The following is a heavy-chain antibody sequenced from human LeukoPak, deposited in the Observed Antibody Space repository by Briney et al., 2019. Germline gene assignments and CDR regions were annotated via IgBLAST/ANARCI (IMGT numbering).Heavy chain of an antibody. CDR2: IKGDGIST. CDR1: GFTFSSYA. D-gene: IGHD3-3*01. V-gene: IGHV3-74*01. J-gene: IGHJ4*02. Sequence: PGGAPRLSLAAPGFTFSSYAMSWGRPAPGPGVVWVSRIKGDGISTNYADSVKGRFTISRDIAKNTLYLQMNSLRAEDTGVYYCAKDHYWSIDYWGRGTLVTVSS. CDR3: AKDHYWSIDY.